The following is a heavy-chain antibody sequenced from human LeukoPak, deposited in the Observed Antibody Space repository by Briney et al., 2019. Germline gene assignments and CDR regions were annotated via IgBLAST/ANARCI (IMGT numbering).Heavy chain of an antibody. Sequence: SETLSLTCAVYGGSFSGYYWSWIRQPPGKGLEWIGEINHSGSTNYNPSLKSRVTISVDTSKNQFSLKLSSVTAEDTAVYYCARDPEIYSGSYVPFDYWGQGTLVTVSS. V-gene: IGHV4-34*01. J-gene: IGHJ4*02. CDR2: INHSGST. CDR1: GGSFSGYY. D-gene: IGHD1-26*01. CDR3: ARDPEIYSGSYVPFDY.